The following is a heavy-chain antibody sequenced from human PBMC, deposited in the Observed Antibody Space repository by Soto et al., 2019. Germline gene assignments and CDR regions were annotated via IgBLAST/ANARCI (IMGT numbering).Heavy chain of an antibody. CDR2: ISYDGSNK. V-gene: IGHV3-30-3*01. D-gene: IGHD6-19*01. Sequence: QVQLVESGGGVVQPGRSLRLSCAASGFTFSSYAVHWVRQAPGKGLEWVAVISYDGSNKYYADSVKGRFTISRDNSKNTLYLQMNSLRAEDTAVYYCARSPAVAGQYYFDYWGQGTLVTVSS. J-gene: IGHJ4*02. CDR1: GFTFSSYA. CDR3: ARSPAVAGQYYFDY.